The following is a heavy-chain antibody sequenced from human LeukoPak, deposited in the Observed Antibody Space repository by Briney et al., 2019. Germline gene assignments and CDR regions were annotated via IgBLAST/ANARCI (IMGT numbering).Heavy chain of an antibody. V-gene: IGHV3-21*01. CDR1: GFTFSSYS. Sequence: GGSLRLSCAASGFTFSSYSVNWVRQAPGKGLEWVSSISSSSSYIYYADSVKGRFTISRDNAKNSLYLQMNGLRAEDTAVYYCATTPEGDSSGYYPWYFDLWGRGTLVTVSS. J-gene: IGHJ2*01. D-gene: IGHD3-22*01. CDR3: ATTPEGDSSGYYPWYFDL. CDR2: ISSSSSYI.